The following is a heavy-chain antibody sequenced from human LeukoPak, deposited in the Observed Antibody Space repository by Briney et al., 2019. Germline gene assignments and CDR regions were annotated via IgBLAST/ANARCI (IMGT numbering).Heavy chain of an antibody. CDR1: GGSISSYH. J-gene: IGHJ6*03. CDR2: IYYSGST. Sequence: PSETLSLTCTVSGGSISSYHWSWIRQPPGKGLEWIGYIYYSGSTNYNPSLKSRVTISADTSKNQFSLKLSSVTAADTAVYYCARTHCGGDCYLSDYYYMDVWGKGTTVTVSS. D-gene: IGHD2-21*01. V-gene: IGHV4-59*01. CDR3: ARTHCGGDCYLSDYYYMDV.